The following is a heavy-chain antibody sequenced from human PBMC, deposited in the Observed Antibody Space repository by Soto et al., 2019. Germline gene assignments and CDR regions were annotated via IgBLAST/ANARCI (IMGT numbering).Heavy chain of an antibody. V-gene: IGHV3-21*01. CDR2: ISISSSYI. Sequence: EVQLVESGGGLVKPGGSLRLSCAASGFTFSSYSMNWVRQAPGKGLEWVSSISISSSYIYYADSVKGRFTISRDNAKNSLYLQINSLRAEETAVYYCARDRPIAAAGRNWFDPWCQGTLVTVSS. CDR1: GFTFSSYS. D-gene: IGHD6-13*01. CDR3: ARDRPIAAAGRNWFDP. J-gene: IGHJ5*02.